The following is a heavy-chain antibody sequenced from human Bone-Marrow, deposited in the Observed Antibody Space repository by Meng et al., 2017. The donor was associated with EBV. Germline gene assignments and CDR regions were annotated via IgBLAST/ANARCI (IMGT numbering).Heavy chain of an antibody. CDR1: GGTFSSYA. D-gene: IGHD4-17*01. J-gene: IGHJ4*02. CDR3: ARDTHDYGDLTFFDY. Sequence: VRLVRSGAGVKKPRSSVKVSCKAPGGTFSSYAISWVRQAPGQGLEWMGGIIPIFGTANYAQKFQGRVTITADKSTSTAYMELSSLRSEDTAVYYCARDTHDYGDLTFFDYWGQGTLVTVSS. CDR2: IIPIFGTA. V-gene: IGHV1-69*06.